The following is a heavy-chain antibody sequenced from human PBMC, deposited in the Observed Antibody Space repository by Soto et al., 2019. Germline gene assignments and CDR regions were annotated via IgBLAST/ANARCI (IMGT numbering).Heavy chain of an antibody. Sequence: EVQLVESGGGLVQPGGSLRLSCAASGFTFRSYWMQWVRQAPGKGLVWVSWINSDGSSTSYADSVKGRFTISRDNAKNTLYVQVNSLRAEDTAVYCCASGGSSLNFDSWGQGTLVTVSS. CDR3: ASGGSSLNFDS. J-gene: IGHJ4*02. D-gene: IGHD6-6*01. CDR2: INSDGSST. CDR1: GFTFRSYW. V-gene: IGHV3-74*01.